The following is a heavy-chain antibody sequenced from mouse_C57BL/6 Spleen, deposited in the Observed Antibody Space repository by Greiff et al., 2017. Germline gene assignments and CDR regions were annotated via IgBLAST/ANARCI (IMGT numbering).Heavy chain of an antibody. V-gene: IGHV5-16*01. CDR1: GFPSSDYY. Sequence: EVMLVESEGGLVQPGSSMKLSCTASGFPSSDYYMAWVRQVPEKGLEWVANINYDGSSTYYLDSLKSRFILSRDNAKNILYLQMSSLKSEDTATYYCARSNPNWYFDVWGTGTTVTVSS. CDR3: ARSNPNWYFDV. D-gene: IGHD4-1*01. J-gene: IGHJ1*03. CDR2: INYDGSST.